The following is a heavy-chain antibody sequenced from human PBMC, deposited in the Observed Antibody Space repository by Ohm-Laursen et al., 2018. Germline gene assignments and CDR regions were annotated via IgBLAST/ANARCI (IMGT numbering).Heavy chain of an antibody. D-gene: IGHD6-6*01. Sequence: RSLRLSCTASGFTFSSYGMHWVRQAPGKGLEWVAVIWSDGSNSYYADSVKGRFTISRDNAKNSLYLQMNSLRAEDTAVYYCARDRIAARRGDFDYWGQGTLVTVSS. CDR2: IWSDGSNS. J-gene: IGHJ4*02. V-gene: IGHV3-33*01. CDR1: GFTFSSYG. CDR3: ARDRIAARRGDFDY.